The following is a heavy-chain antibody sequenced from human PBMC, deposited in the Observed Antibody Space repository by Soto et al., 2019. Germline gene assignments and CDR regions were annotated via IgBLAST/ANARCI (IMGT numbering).Heavy chain of an antibody. V-gene: IGHV4-59*01. D-gene: IGHD3-22*01. CDR3: ARVGPDSSGYYSEDASHI. Sequence: PSETLALTCTVSGGSISSYYWSWIRQPPGKGLEWIGYIYYSGSTNYNPSLKSRVTISVDTSKNQFSLKLTSVTAADTAAYYCARVGPDSSGYYSEDASHIWCQ. CDR2: IYYSGST. CDR1: GGSISSYY. J-gene: IGHJ3*02.